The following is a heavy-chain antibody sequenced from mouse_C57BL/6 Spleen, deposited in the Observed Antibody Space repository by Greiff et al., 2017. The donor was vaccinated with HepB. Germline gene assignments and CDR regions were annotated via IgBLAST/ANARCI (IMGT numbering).Heavy chain of an antibody. V-gene: IGHV1-59*01. CDR3: ARSGYGNYGAWFAY. CDR2: IDPSDSYT. CDR1: GYTFTSYW. J-gene: IGHJ3*01. D-gene: IGHD2-10*02. Sequence: QVQLQQPGAELVRPGTSVKLSCKASGYTFTSYWMHWVKQRPGQGLEWIGVIDPSDSYTNYNQKFKGKATLTVDTSSSTAYMQLSILTSEDSAVYYCARSGYGNYGAWFAYWGQGTLVTVSA.